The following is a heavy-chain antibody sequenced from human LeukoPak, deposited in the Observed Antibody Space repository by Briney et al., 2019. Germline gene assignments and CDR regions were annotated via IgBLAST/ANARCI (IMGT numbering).Heavy chain of an antibody. V-gene: IGHV3-21*01. D-gene: IGHD1-26*01. Sequence: PGGSLRLSCVDSGFSFSTYRMDWVRQAPGKGLEWVSSISPSSSYIYQADSVKGRFTISRDNAKNSVYLQMDSLRAEDTAVYYCASFKWTDYYFDYWGQGVLVTVSS. CDR1: GFSFSTYR. CDR3: ASFKWTDYYFDY. CDR2: ISPSSSYI. J-gene: IGHJ4*02.